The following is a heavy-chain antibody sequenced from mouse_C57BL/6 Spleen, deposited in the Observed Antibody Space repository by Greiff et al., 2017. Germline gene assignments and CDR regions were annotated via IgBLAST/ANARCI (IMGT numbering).Heavy chain of an antibody. CDR2: IYPGSGST. CDR1: GYTFTSYW. Sequence: QVQLQQPGAELVKPGASVKMSCKASGYTFTSYWITWVKQRPGQGLEWIGDIYPGSGSTNYNEKFKSKATLTVYTSSSTAYMQLSSLTSEDSAVYYCARWGTGTWENYWGQGTTLTVSS. CDR3: ARWGTGTWENY. V-gene: IGHV1-55*01. D-gene: IGHD4-1*01. J-gene: IGHJ2*01.